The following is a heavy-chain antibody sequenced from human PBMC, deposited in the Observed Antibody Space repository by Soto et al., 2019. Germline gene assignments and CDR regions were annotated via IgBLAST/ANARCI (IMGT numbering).Heavy chain of an antibody. CDR3: ARTYYYDSSGYPFAFDI. CDR1: GGTFSSYT. J-gene: IGHJ3*02. Sequence: QVQLVQSGAEVKKPGSSVKVSCKASGGTFSSYTISWVRQAPGQGLEWMGRIIPILGIANYAQKFQGRVTITADKSTSTAYMELSSLRSGDTAVYYCARTYYYDSSGYPFAFDIWGQGTMVTVSS. V-gene: IGHV1-69*02. D-gene: IGHD3-22*01. CDR2: IIPILGIA.